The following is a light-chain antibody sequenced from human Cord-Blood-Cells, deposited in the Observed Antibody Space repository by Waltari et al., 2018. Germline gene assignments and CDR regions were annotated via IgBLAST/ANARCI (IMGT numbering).Light chain of an antibody. CDR3: QQYGSSPQT. CDR2: GAS. Sequence: EIVLTQSPGTLSLSPGERATLSCRASQRVSSSYLAWYQQKPGQAPRLLIYGASSRATGIPDRCSGSWSVTDLTLTISRREPEDIAVYYCQQYGSSPQTFGQGTKVEIK. J-gene: IGKJ1*01. V-gene: IGKV3-20*01. CDR1: QRVSSSY.